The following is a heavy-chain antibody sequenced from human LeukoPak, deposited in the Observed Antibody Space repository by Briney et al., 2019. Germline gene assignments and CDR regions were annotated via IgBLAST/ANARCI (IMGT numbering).Heavy chain of an antibody. CDR2: IKQDGSEK. J-gene: IGHJ4*02. V-gene: IGHV3-7*01. CDR1: GFTFSSYW. Sequence: GGSLRLSCAASGFTFSSYWMGWVRQAPGKGLEWVANIKQDGSEKYYVDSVKGRFTISRDNAKNSLYLQMNSLRAEDTAVYYCASSTSGSYYLAFDIWGQGTLVTVSS. D-gene: IGHD1-26*01. CDR3: ASSTSGSYYLAFDI.